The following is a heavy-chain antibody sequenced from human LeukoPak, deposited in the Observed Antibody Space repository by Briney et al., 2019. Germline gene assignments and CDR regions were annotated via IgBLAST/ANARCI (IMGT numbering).Heavy chain of an antibody. CDR1: RFTFSSSA. CDR3: AKGGPQFFDY. CDR2: ISGSGGST. Sequence: GGSLRLSCAASRFTFSSSAISWVRQAPGKGLEWVSTISGSGGSTYSTDSVKGRFTISRDNSKSTLYLQMNSLRVEDTAIYYCAKGGPQFFDYWGRGTLVTVSS. J-gene: IGHJ4*02. V-gene: IGHV3-23*01. D-gene: IGHD5-24*01.